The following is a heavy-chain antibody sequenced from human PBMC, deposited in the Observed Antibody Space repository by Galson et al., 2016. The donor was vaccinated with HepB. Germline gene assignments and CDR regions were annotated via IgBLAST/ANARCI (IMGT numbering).Heavy chain of an antibody. CDR3: AILEYALWTGLFDY. V-gene: IGHV3-23*01. CDR1: GFTFSNSA. CDR2: ISGSGGTI. D-gene: IGHD3/OR15-3a*01. J-gene: IGHJ4*02. Sequence: SLRLSCAVSGFTFSNSALTWVRQAPGKGLEWLSVISGSGGTIFYANSVRGRFRISRDNSKNTVYLQMSSLRAEDTAVYYCAILEYALWTGLFDYWGQGTLVTVSS.